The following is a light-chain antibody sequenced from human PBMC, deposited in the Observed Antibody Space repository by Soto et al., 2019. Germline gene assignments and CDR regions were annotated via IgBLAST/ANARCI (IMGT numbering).Light chain of an antibody. CDR3: QTWDTGIQV. V-gene: IGLV4-69*01. CDR1: SGHSSYA. J-gene: IGLJ2*01. CDR2: LNSDGSH. Sequence: QPVLTQSPSASASLGASVKLTCTLSSGHSSYAIAWHQQQPEKGPRYLMKLNSDGSHSKGDGIPDRFSGSSSGAERYLTTSSLQSEDEADYYCQTWDTGIQVFGGGTKLTVL.